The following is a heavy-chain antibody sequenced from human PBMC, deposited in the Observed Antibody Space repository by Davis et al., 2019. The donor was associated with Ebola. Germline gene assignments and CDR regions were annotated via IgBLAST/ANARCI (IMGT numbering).Heavy chain of an antibody. Sequence: GESLKISCQGSGYTFSTYWINWVRHMPGKGLEWMGRIDPGDSETKYSQSFQGHVTFSADRSINTAYLQWSSLKASDTAIYYCARLGMWGEYYFDYWGQGALVTVSS. V-gene: IGHV5-10-1*01. D-gene: IGHD7-27*01. CDR3: ARLGMWGEYYFDY. J-gene: IGHJ4*02. CDR1: GYTFSTYW. CDR2: IDPGDSET.